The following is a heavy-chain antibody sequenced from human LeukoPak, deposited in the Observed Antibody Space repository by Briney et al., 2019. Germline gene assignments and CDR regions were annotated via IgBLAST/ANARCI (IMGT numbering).Heavy chain of an antibody. CDR1: GVSIITSNSY. V-gene: IGHV4-39*07. CDR2: IYYSGTT. J-gene: IGHJ5*02. D-gene: IGHD5-18*01. Sequence: SETLSLTCTVSGVSIITSNSYWGWIRQPRGKGLEWIGSIYYSGTTHYSPSLESRVTISVDTSKNQFSLKLASVTAADTAIYYCAKGAGGFSYYNWFDPWGQGTLVTVSS. CDR3: AKGAGGFSYYNWFDP.